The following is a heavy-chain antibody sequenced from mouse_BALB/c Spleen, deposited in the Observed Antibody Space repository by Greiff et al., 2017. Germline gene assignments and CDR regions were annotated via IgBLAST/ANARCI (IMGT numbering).Heavy chain of an antibody. Sequence: VQLVESGPSLVQPSQSLSITCTVSGFSLTSYGVHWVRQSPGKGLEWLGVIWRGGSTDYNAAFMSRLSITKDNSKSQVFFKMNSLQADDTAIYYCAKTYYDSFSYAMDYWGQGTSVTVSS. D-gene: IGHD2-4*01. V-gene: IGHV2-5-1*01. J-gene: IGHJ4*01. CDR2: IWRGGST. CDR3: AKTYYDSFSYAMDY. CDR1: GFSLTSYG.